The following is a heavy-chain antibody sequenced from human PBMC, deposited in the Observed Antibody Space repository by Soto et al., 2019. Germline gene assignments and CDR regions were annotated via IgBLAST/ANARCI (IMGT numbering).Heavy chain of an antibody. J-gene: IGHJ4*02. D-gene: IGHD3-10*01. CDR3: ARGRGDTMGGY. CDR1: GFTFSSYW. CDR2: INSDGSST. Sequence: EVQLVESGGGLVRPGGSQRLSCAASGFTFSSYWMHWVRQAPGKGLVWVSRINSDGSSTTYADSVKGRFTISRDNAKNTLYLQMNSLRAVDTAVYYCARGRGDTMGGYWGQGTLVTVSA. V-gene: IGHV3-74*01.